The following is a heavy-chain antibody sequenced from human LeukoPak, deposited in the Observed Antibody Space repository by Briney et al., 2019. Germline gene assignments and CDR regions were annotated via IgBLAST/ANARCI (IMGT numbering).Heavy chain of an antibody. CDR3: AKGVTSSSWAEFDY. V-gene: IGHV3-23*01. CDR1: GFTFSNYA. D-gene: IGHD2-2*01. CDR2: VCWCGDKK. Sequence: GGSLRLSCEASGFTFSNYAMPWVRKAPGRGLEWVSGVCWCGDKKNYADSVKSRFTISRDNSKNTVYLEMNRLGGEDTAVYCCAKGVTSSSWAEFDYWG. J-gene: IGHJ4*01.